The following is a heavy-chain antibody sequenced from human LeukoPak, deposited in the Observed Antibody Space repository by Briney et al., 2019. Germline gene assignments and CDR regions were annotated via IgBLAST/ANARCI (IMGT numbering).Heavy chain of an antibody. J-gene: IGHJ4*02. CDR1: GGSISSYY. CDR3: ARDRASGSGKYYFDY. CDR2: IDYSGWT. D-gene: IGHD3-10*01. V-gene: IGHV4-59*01. Sequence: PSETLSLTCTVSGGSISSYYWSWIRQPPGKGLEWIGYIDYSGWTNYNPSLKSRVTISVDTSKNQFSLKLSSVTAADTAVYYCARDRASGSGKYYFDYWGQGTLVTVSS.